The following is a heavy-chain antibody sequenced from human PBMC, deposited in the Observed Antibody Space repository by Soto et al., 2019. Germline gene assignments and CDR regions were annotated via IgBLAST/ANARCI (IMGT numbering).Heavy chain of an antibody. D-gene: IGHD1-26*01. CDR1: GGSFSDYA. J-gene: IGHJ4*02. CDR3: ARGLGGSYFPFDY. CDR2: IGPMLRTP. Sequence: QVQLVQSGAEVKKPGSSVKVSCKASGGSFSDYAINWVRQAPGPGLEWMGGIGPMLRTPNYARKFQGRVTITADESTSTVSMELTSLTSDDTAVYYCARGLGGSYFPFDYWGQGTLVTVSS. V-gene: IGHV1-69*11.